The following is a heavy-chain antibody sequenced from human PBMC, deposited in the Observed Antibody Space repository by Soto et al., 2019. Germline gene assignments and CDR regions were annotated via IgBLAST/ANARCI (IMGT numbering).Heavy chain of an antibody. CDR2: TYYRSKWYN. V-gene: IGHV6-1*01. CDR3: ARATLELRVDYYYYGMDV. J-gene: IGHJ6*02. CDR1: GASVSSNSAA. Sequence: PSQTLSLTCAISGASVSSNSAALNCISQSPSRGLEWLGRTYYRSKWYNDYAVSVKSGITINQDTSKNQLSLQLNSVTPEDTAVYYCARATLELRVDYYYYGMDVWGQGTTVTVSS. D-gene: IGHD1-7*01.